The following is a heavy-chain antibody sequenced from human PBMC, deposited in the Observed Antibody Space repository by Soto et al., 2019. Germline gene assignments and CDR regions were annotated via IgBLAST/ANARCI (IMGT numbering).Heavy chain of an antibody. D-gene: IGHD3-16*01. CDR1: GFTFNGAW. CDR2: VKSKFDGGTI. CDR3: SADLPDWGAYAFDY. V-gene: IGHV3-15*07. Sequence: EVQLVESGGGLVEPGGSLRLSCAASGFTFNGAWMNWVRQGPGKGLEWVGRVKSKFDGGTIDYAAPVKGRFTISRDDSRNTVYLQMKSLSTEDTAMYYCSADLPDWGAYAFDYWGQGALVTVSS. J-gene: IGHJ4*02.